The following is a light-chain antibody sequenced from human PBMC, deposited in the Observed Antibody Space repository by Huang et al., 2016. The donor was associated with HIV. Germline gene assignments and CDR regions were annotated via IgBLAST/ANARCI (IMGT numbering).Light chain of an antibody. CDR2: DAS. J-gene: IGKJ5*01. CDR3: QQRTDWPA. V-gene: IGKV3-11*01. CDR1: QSVSSY. Sequence: EIVLTQSPATLSLSPGERATLSCRASQSVSSYLAWYQQKPGQAPSLLIYDASYRASGIPVRFSGSGSGTDFTLTISSLEPEDFAVYYCQQRTDWPAFGQGTRLEIK.